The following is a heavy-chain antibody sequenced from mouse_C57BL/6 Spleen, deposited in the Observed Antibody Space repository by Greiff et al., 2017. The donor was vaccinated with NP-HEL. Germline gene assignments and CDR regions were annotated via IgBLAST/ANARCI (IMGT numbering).Heavy chain of an antibody. J-gene: IGHJ2*01. CDR1: GYTFTSYW. CDR2: IDPSDSET. CDR3: ARHGSSFDY. Sequence: QVQLQQPGAELVRPGSSVKLSCKASGYTFTSYWMHWVKQRPIQGLEWIGNIDPSDSETHYNQKFKDKATVTVDKSSSTAYMQLSSLTSDDSAVYYCARHGSSFDYWGQGTTLTVSS. V-gene: IGHV1-52*01. D-gene: IGHD1-1*01.